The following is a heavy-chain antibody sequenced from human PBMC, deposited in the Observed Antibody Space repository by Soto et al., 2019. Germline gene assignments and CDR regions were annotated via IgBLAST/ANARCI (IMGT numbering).Heavy chain of an antibody. CDR2: ISYDGSNK. CDR1: GFTFSSYA. CDR3: ARVKRVMTTVTAYFDY. V-gene: IGHV3-30-3*01. J-gene: IGHJ4*02. D-gene: IGHD4-17*01. Sequence: ESVGGVVQPGRSLRLSCAASGFTFSSYAMHWVRQAPGKGLEWVAVISYDGSNKYYADSVKGRFTISRDNSKNTLYLQMNSLRAEDTAVYYCARVKRVMTTVTAYFDYWGQGTLVTVSS.